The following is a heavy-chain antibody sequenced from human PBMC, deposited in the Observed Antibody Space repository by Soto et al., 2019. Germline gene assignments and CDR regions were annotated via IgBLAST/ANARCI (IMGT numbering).Heavy chain of an antibody. V-gene: IGHV4-59*08. CDR1: GCSISSYY. D-gene: IGHD3-10*01. CDR3: ARHLNYYGSGGDPYYYYMDV. Sequence: SETLSLTCTVSGCSISSYYWSWILQPPGKGLEWIGYIYYSGSTNYNPSLKSRVTISVDTSKNQFSLKLSSVTAADTAVYYCARHLNYYGSGGDPYYYYMDVWGKGTTVT. J-gene: IGHJ6*03. CDR2: IYYSGST.